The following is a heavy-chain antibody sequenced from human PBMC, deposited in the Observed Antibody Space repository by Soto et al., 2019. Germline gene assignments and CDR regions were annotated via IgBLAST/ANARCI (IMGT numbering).Heavy chain of an antibody. CDR3: ARISSVDPYGYVNGGLDV. V-gene: IGHV4-59*01. D-gene: IGHD5-18*01. Sequence: PSESLSLTCRVSAGSIRSYYWSWIRQSPENGLEWIGYFYHSGNSNYNPSLKSRVTISVDTSKNQLSLSLRSVTAADTAVYFCARISSVDPYGYVNGGLDVWGQGTTVTVSS. CDR1: AGSIRSYY. CDR2: FYHSGNS. J-gene: IGHJ6*02.